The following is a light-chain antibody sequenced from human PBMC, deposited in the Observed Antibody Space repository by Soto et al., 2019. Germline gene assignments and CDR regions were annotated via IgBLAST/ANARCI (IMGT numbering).Light chain of an antibody. CDR1: QSVGSE. CDR3: QQYDKWPPYT. Sequence: EVVMTQSPATLSVSPGERATLSCRASQSVGSELAWYQQKPGQAPRLLIYGASTRSTGVPARFSGSGSGTDFTLTISSLQSEDFAVYYCQQYDKWPPYTFGQATKLEIK. J-gene: IGKJ2*01. V-gene: IGKV3-15*01. CDR2: GAS.